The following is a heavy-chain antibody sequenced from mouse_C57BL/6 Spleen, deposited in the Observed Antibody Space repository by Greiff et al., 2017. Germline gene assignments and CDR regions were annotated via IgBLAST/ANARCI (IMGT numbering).Heavy chain of an antibody. CDR1: GYTFTDYY. CDR2: INPNNGGT. V-gene: IGHV1-26*01. D-gene: IGHD1-1*01. CDR3: ARITTVVAYYAMDY. Sequence: EVQLQQSGPELVKPGASVKISCKASGYTFTDYYMNWVKQSHGKSLEWIGDINPNNGGTSYNQKFKGKATLTVDKSSSTAYLELRSLTSEDSAVYYCARITTVVAYYAMDYWGKGTSVTVSS. J-gene: IGHJ4*01.